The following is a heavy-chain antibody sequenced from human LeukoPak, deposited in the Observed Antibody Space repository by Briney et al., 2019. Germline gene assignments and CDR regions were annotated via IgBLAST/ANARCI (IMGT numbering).Heavy chain of an antibody. Sequence: ASVEVSSKASGYTFTSYDINWVRQANGQGREWMGWMNPNSGNTGYAQKFQGRVTMTRNASISTAYMELSSLRSEDTAVYYCARGYLNYYGSGSYYTFDYWGQGTLVTVSS. CDR3: ARGYLNYYGSGSYYTFDY. CDR1: GYTFTSYD. J-gene: IGHJ4*02. V-gene: IGHV1-8*01. D-gene: IGHD3-10*01. CDR2: MNPNSGNT.